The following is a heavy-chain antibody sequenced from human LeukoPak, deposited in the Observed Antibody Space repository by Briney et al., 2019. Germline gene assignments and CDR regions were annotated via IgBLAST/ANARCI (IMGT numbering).Heavy chain of an antibody. J-gene: IGHJ4*02. V-gene: IGHV4-34*01. CDR2: INHSGST. CDR3: AIDLGSSSSDC. CDR1: GGSFSGYY. Sequence: PSETLSLTCAVYGGSFSGYYWSWIRQPPGKGLEWIGEINHSGSTNYNPSLKSRVTISVYTSKNQFSLKLSSVAAADTAVYCCAIDLGSSSSDCGGQGTLVTVSA. D-gene: IGHD6-6*01.